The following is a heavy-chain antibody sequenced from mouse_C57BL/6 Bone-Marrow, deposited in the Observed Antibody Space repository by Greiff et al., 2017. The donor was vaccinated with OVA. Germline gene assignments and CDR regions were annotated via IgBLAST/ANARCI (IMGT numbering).Heavy chain of an antibody. CDR1: GYTFTSYW. V-gene: IGHV1-55*01. CDR2: IYPGSGST. CDR3: AIQYYYSSPAMDY. D-gene: IGHD1-1*01. J-gene: IGHJ4*01. Sequence: QVQLQQPGAELVKPGASVKMSCKASGYTFTSYWITWVKQRPGQGLEWIGDIYPGSGSTNYNEKFKSKATLTVDTSSSTAYMQLSNLTSEDSAVYYCAIQYYYSSPAMDYWGQGTSVTVSS.